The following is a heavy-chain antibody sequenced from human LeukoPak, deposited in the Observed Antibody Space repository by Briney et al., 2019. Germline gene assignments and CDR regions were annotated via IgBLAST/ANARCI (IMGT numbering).Heavy chain of an antibody. J-gene: IGHJ4*02. D-gene: IGHD4-17*01. CDR3: ASDYDDLPFDY. CDR1: GFTFSSYA. V-gene: IGHV3-30*04. Sequence: GRSLRLSCAASGFTFSSYAVHWVRQAPGKGLEWVSIISYDGSNKYYADSVKGRFTISRDNSKDTLYLQMNSLRAEDTAIYYCASDYDDLPFDYWGQGTLVTVSS. CDR2: ISYDGSNK.